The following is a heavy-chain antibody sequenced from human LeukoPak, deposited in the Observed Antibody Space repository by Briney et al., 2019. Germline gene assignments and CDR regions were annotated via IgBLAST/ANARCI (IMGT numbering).Heavy chain of an antibody. CDR1: VFTLSSYG. J-gene: IGHJ4*02. Sequence: GGSLRLSCAASVFTLSSYGMHWVRQAPGKGLEWVANIKQDGNEKYYVDSVKGRFTISRDNAKKSLYLQMNSLRSEDTAVYFCARDIVMMTAFQDYWGQGTLVTVSS. CDR2: IKQDGNEK. D-gene: IGHD2-21*02. V-gene: IGHV3-7*01. CDR3: ARDIVMMTAFQDY.